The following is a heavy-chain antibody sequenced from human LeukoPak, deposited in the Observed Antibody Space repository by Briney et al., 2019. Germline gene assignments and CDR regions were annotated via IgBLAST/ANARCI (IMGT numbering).Heavy chain of an antibody. D-gene: IGHD3-10*01. V-gene: IGHV3-11*04. CDR2: IYGNGNPI. Sequence: GGSLRLSCVASGFTFSDHYMTWIHQAPGKGLEWVSYIYGNGNPIYYADSVKGRFTISRDNAKNSLYLQMNSLRAEDTAVYYCARGHYGLDYWGQGTLVTVSS. CDR3: ARGHYGLDY. CDR1: GFTFSDHY. J-gene: IGHJ4*02.